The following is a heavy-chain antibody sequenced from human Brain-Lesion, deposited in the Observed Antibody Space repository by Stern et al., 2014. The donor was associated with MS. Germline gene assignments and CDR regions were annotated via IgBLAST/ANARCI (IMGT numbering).Heavy chain of an antibody. V-gene: IGHV4-61*02. CDR3: ARGRVVPGFQYYATDV. D-gene: IGHD2-2*01. CDR1: GGSISSGGYY. J-gene: IGHJ6*02. Sequence: QVQLMQSGPGLVKPSQTLSLSCTVSGGSISSGGYYWSWIRQPAGKGLEWIGRIFNRGSTSYNPSLKSRVNIKIATSTNQLSPRLNPMTAADTAVYYCARGRVVPGFQYYATDVWGQGTTVIVSS. CDR2: IFNRGST.